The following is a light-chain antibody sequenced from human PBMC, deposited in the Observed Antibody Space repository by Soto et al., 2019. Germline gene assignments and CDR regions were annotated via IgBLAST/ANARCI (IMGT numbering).Light chain of an antibody. V-gene: IGKV3-15*01. CDR1: QSVSGN. CDR2: GAS. Sequence: EIVMTQSPATLSVSPGERATLSCRASQSVSGNLAWYQQKPGQAPRLLIYGASTRATGIPARFSGSGSGTEFTLTISSLQSDDFAAYYCQQYNNWPPLTFGGGTKVEIK. J-gene: IGKJ4*01. CDR3: QQYNNWPPLT.